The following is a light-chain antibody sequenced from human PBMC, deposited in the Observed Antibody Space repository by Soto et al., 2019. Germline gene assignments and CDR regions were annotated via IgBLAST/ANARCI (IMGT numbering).Light chain of an antibody. CDR2: EVS. CDR3: SSYTSSSTRV. CDR1: SSDVGGYNY. Sequence: QCVLTQPSSVSGSPGQSITISCTGTSSDVGGYNYVSWYQQHPDKAPKLMIYEVSHRPSGVSNRFYGSKSVNTATLTISGLQAEDEADYYCSSYTSSSTRVFGTGTKVTVL. V-gene: IGLV2-14*03. J-gene: IGLJ1*01.